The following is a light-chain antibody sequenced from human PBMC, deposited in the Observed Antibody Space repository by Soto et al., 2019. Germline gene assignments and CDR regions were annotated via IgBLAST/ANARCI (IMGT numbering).Light chain of an antibody. CDR3: QQFNSYPPSFT. Sequence: AIQLTQSPSSLSASVGDRVTITCRASQGISSALAWYQQKPGKAPKLLIYDASSLESGVPSRFSGSGAGTDFTLTISSLKPEDFATYYCQQFNSYPPSFTFGPGTKVDIK. CDR2: DAS. CDR1: QGISSA. V-gene: IGKV1-13*02. J-gene: IGKJ3*01.